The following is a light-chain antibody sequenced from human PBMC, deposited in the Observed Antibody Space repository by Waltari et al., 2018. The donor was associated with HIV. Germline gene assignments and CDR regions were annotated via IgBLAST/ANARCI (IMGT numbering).Light chain of an antibody. CDR2: TAS. CDR3: QQYYSPLT. Sequence: DIQMTQSPSFLSASVGDSVTITCRASQSPSNFLAWYQQKPGKAPKILIYTASVLESGVPSRFSGSGSGTEFTLTISSLQPDDFATYYCQQYYSPLTFGGGTKVEIK. V-gene: IGKV1-5*03. J-gene: IGKJ4*01. CDR1: QSPSNF.